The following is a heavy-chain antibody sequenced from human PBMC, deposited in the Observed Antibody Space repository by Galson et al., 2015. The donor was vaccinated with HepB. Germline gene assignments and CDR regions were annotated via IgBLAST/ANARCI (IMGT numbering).Heavy chain of an antibody. D-gene: IGHD2-2*02. CDR2: INPNSGGT. CDR3: ARGRRDIVVVPAAIYGGNYYYMDV. J-gene: IGHJ6*03. Sequence: SVKVSCKASGYTFTGYYMHWVRQAPGQGLEWMGWINPNSGGTNYAQKFQGRVTMTRDTSISTAYMELSRLRSDDTAVYYCARGRRDIVVVPAAIYGGNYYYMDVWGKGTTVTVSS. V-gene: IGHV1-2*02. CDR1: GYTFTGYY.